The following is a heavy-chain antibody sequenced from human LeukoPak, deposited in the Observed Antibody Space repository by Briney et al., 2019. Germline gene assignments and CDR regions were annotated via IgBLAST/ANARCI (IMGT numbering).Heavy chain of an antibody. D-gene: IGHD3-10*01. V-gene: IGHV4-59*01. CDR3: ARVPYYYGSGSYPLFDY. J-gene: IGHJ4*02. Sequence: SETLSLTCTVSGGSISSYYWSWIRQPPGKGLEWIGYIYYSGSTNYNPSLKSRVTISVDTSKNQFSLKLSSVTAADTAVYYCARVPYYYGSGSYPLFDYWGQGTLVTVSS. CDR2: IYYSGST. CDR1: GGSISSYY.